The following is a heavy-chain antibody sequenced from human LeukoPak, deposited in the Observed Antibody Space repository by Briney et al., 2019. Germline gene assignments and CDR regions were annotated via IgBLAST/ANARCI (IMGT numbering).Heavy chain of an antibody. CDR2: ISYDGSNK. J-gene: IGHJ3*02. D-gene: IGHD3-10*01. CDR3: ARTARGYAFDI. CDR1: GFTFSSYG. V-gene: IGHV3-30*03. Sequence: GGSLRLSCAASGFTFSSYGMHWVRQAPGKGLEWVAVISYDGSNKYYADSVKGRFTISRDNSKNTLYLQMNSLRAEDTAVYYCARTARGYAFDIWGQGTMVTVSS.